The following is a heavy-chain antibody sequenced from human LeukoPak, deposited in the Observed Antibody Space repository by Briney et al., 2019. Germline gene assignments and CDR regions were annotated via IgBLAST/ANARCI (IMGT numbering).Heavy chain of an antibody. CDR3: ARVARYYDSSGYEGLGY. CDR2: MNPNSGNT. J-gene: IGHJ4*02. D-gene: IGHD3-22*01. V-gene: IGHV1-8*01. CDR1: GYTFTSYD. Sequence: ASVKVSCKASGYTFTSYDINWVRRATGQGLEWMGWMNPNSGNTGYAQKFQGRVTMTRNTSISTAYMELSSLRSEDTAVYYCARVARYYDSSGYEGLGYWGQGTLVTVSS.